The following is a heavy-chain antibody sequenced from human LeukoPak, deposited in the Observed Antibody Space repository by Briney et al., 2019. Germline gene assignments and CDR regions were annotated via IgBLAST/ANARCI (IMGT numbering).Heavy chain of an antibody. CDR1: GGSISSYY. Sequence: PSETLSLTCTVSGGSISSYYWSWIRQPPGKGQEWIGYIYYSGSTNYNPSLKSRVTISVDTSKNQFSLKLSSVTAADTAVYYCARALEYSSSLGAFDIWGQGTMVTVSS. V-gene: IGHV4-59*01. J-gene: IGHJ3*02. D-gene: IGHD6-6*01. CDR3: ARALEYSSSLGAFDI. CDR2: IYYSGST.